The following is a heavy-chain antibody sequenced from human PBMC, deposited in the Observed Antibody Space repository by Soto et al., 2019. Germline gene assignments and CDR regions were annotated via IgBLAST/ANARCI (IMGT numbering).Heavy chain of an antibody. CDR1: VESISIYY. V-gene: IGHV4-59*01. CDR3: ARDAGGPADY. Sequence: KTSETLSLTCTVSVESISIYYWNWIRRPPGKGLEWIGYMYYSGSTNYNPSSKRRVTISVDTSKNQFSLKLSSGTAADTAVYYCARDAGGPADYWGQGTLVNVSS. J-gene: IGHJ4*02. D-gene: IGHD2-15*01. CDR2: MYYSGST.